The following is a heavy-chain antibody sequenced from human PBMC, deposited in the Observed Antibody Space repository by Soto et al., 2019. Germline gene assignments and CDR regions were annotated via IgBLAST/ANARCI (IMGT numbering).Heavy chain of an antibody. CDR3: ARDRVAAAGTIGFDP. J-gene: IGHJ5*02. Sequence: ASVKVSCKASGGTFSSYAISWVRQAPGQGLEWMGGIIPIFGTANYAQKFQGRVTITADESTSTAYMELSSLRSEDTAVYYCARDRVAAAGTIGFDPWGQGTLVTVSS. V-gene: IGHV1-69*13. D-gene: IGHD6-13*01. CDR1: GGTFSSYA. CDR2: IIPIFGTA.